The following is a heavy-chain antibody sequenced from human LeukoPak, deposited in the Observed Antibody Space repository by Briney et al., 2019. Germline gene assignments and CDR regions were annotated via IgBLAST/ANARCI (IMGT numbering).Heavy chain of an antibody. J-gene: IGHJ4*02. V-gene: IGHV3-21*04. Sequence: PWGSLRLSCAASGFTFSSYSMNWVRQAPGKGLEWVSSISSSSSYIYYADSVKGRFTISRDNAKNSLYLQMNSLRAEDTALYYCAKDGDAGIRGSGLDYWGQGTLVTVSS. D-gene: IGHD3-10*01. CDR1: GFTFSSYS. CDR3: AKDGDAGIRGSGLDY. CDR2: ISSSSSYI.